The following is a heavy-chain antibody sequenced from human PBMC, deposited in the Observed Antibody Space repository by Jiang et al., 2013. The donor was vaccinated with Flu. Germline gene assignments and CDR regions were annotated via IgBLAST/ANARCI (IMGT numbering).Heavy chain of an antibody. CDR2: IYSSGIT. CDR3: ARHGGFCSNGVCPTDLDH. Sequence: KPSETLSLTCTVSGGSISNYYWSWIRQPRGKGLEWIGYIYSSGITNYNPSLKSRLTISVDTSKNQVSLNLRSVSAADTAVYYCARHGGFCSNGVCPTDLDHWGQGTPVTVSS. V-gene: IGHV4-59*08. CDR1: GGSISNYY. J-gene: IGHJ4*02. D-gene: IGHD2-8*01.